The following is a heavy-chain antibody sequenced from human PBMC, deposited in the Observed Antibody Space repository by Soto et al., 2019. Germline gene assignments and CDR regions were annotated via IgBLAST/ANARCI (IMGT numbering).Heavy chain of an antibody. V-gene: IGHV3-7*01. D-gene: IGHD2-15*01. CDR1: GFTFLKYW. Sequence: GWALGLGCESSGFTFLKYWMTWVRQAPGKGLEWVANIKEDGSEKHYVDSVKGRFAISRDNAKNSLYLQMNSPRVEDTAVYFCSRDVVVGAKALNYWGQGALVTVSS. CDR3: SRDVVVGAKALNY. J-gene: IGHJ4*02. CDR2: IKEDGSEK.